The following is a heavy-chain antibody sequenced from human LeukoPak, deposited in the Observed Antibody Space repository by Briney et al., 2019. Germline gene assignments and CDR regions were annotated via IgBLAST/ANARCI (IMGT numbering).Heavy chain of an antibody. CDR1: GFTFSNAW. Sequence: GGSLRLSCAASGFTFSNAWMSWVRQAPGKGLEWVGRIKSKTDGGTTDYAAPVEGRFTISRDDSKNTLYLQMNSLRAEDTAVYYCAKVWWELPVPFDYWGQGTLVTVSS. CDR3: AKVWWELPVPFDY. CDR2: IKSKTDGGTT. J-gene: IGHJ4*02. V-gene: IGHV3-15*01. D-gene: IGHD1-26*01.